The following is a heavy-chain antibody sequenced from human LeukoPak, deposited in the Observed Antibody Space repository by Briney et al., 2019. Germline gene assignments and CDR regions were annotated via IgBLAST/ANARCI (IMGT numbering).Heavy chain of an antibody. V-gene: IGHV3-74*01. D-gene: IGHD3-22*01. J-gene: IGHJ4*02. Sequence: AGGSLRLSCAASGFTFRSYWMHWVRQAPGKGLVWVSRINSDGSSTSYADTVKGRFTISRDNAKNTLYLQMNSLKSEDTAVYYCTTVYSDSGGFYFNYCDYWGQGTLVTVST. CDR2: INSDGSST. CDR3: TTVYSDSGGFYFNYCDY. CDR1: GFTFRSYW.